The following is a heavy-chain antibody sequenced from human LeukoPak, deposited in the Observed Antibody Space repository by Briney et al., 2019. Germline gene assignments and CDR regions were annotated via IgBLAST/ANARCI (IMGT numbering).Heavy chain of an antibody. CDR2: IYQSVST. D-gene: IGHD4-17*01. V-gene: IGHV4-38-2*01. CDR3: ARTKSTVTTSRPDAFDI. Sequence: SETLSLTCAVSGYSISSDYYWGWIPQPPGKGLEGIGSIYQSVSTYYNPSLKSRGTISVDTSKNQFSLSLSSVTAADTAVYYCARTKSTVTTSRPDAFDIWSQGTMVTVSS. CDR1: GYSISSDYY. J-gene: IGHJ3*02.